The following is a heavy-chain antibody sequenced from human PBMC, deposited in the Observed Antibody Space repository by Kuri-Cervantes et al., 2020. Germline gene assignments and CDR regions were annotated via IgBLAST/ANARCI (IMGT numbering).Heavy chain of an antibody. V-gene: IGHV3-53*01. D-gene: IGHD3-16*02. CDR2: IYSNSRT. CDR3: AKDRGYSYGYNYYGMDV. CDR1: GFTVSSDY. Sequence: GESLKISCAASGFTVSSDYMKWVRQAPGKGLEWVSAIYSNSRTYYADSVKGRFTVSRDNSKNTLYLEMNSLRAEDTAIYYCAKDRGYSYGYNYYGMDVWGQGTTVTVSS. J-gene: IGHJ6*02.